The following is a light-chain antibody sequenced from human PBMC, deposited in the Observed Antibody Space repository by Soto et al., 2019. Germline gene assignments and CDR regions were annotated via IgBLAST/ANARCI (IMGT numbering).Light chain of an antibody. Sequence: QSALTQPPSASGSPGQSVTISCTGTSSDVGGYSYVSWYQQHPGKAPKLLISDVSKRPSGVPDRFSGSKFGNTASLTISGLQAEDEADYYCCSYAGAFIYVFGSGTKVTVL. CDR1: SSDVGGYSY. J-gene: IGLJ1*01. CDR3: CSYAGAFIYV. V-gene: IGLV2-11*01. CDR2: DVS.